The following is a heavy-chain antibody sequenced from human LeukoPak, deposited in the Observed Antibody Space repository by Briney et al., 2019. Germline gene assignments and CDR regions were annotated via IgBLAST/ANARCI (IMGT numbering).Heavy chain of an antibody. J-gene: IGHJ4*02. CDR1: GFTFSSYA. CDR3: AKDLLRVVAATDY. V-gene: IGHV3-23*01. D-gene: IGHD2-15*01. Sequence: GGSLRLSCAASGFTFSSYAMSWVRQAPGKGLEWVSAISGSGGSTYYADSVKGRFTISRDNSRNTLYLQMNSLRAEDTAVYYCAKDLLRVVAATDYWGQGTLVTVSS. CDR2: ISGSGGST.